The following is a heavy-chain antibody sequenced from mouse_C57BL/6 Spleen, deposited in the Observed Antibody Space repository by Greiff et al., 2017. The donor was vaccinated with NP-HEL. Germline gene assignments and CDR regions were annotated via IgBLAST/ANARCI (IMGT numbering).Heavy chain of an antibody. CDR2: IRNKANGYTT. Sequence: VQLKESGGGLVQPGGSLSLSCAASGFTFTDYYMSWVHQPPGKALEWMGFIRNKANGYTTEYSASVKGRFTISRDNSQSILYLHMNALRAEDSATSYCARSLTGMSWFAYWGQGTLVTVSA. J-gene: IGHJ3*01. CDR1: GFTFTDYY. V-gene: IGHV7-3*01. CDR3: ARSLTGMSWFAY.